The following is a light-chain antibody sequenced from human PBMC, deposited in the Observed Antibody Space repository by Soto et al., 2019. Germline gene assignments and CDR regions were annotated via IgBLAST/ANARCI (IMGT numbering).Light chain of an antibody. CDR1: SSDVGGYNY. Sequence: QSLLTQPASVSGSPGQWITISCTGTSSDVGGYNYVSWYQQHPGKAPKLMIYDVSNRPSGISNRFSGSKSGNPASLTISGLQAEDEADYYCSSYTSSSTYVFGTGTKVTVL. V-gene: IGLV2-14*01. CDR3: SSYTSSSTYV. CDR2: DVS. J-gene: IGLJ1*01.